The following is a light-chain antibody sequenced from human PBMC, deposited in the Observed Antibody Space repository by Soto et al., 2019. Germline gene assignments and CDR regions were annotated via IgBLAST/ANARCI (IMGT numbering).Light chain of an antibody. CDR2: SNN. CDR1: RSNIGSDT. V-gene: IGLV1-44*01. J-gene: IGLJ3*02. CDR3: AAWDGSLNCWV. Sequence: QSVLTQPPSASGTPGQRVTISCSGSRSNIGSDTVNWYQQLPETAPKLLIYSNNQRPSGVPDRFSGSKSGTSASLAISGLQSEDEADYYCAAWDGSLNCWVFGGGTKLTVL.